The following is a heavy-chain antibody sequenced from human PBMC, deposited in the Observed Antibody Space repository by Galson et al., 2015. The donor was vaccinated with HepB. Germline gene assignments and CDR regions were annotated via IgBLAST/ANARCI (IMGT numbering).Heavy chain of an antibody. J-gene: IGHJ4*02. D-gene: IGHD4-11*01. CDR3: ARDPLSRLHYFDY. Sequence: SLRLSCAASGFTFNTYSLNWVRQSPGKGLEWVSYISGGGTTIYYADSVRGRFTISRDNAKNSLYLQMDSLRDEDTAVYYCARDPLSRLHYFDYWGRGTLVTVSS. CDR1: GFTFNTYS. CDR2: ISGGGTTI. V-gene: IGHV3-48*02.